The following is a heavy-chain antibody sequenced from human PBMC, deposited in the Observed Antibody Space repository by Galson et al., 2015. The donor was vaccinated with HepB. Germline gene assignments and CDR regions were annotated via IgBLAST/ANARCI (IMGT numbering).Heavy chain of an antibody. J-gene: IGHJ6*02. D-gene: IGHD2-2*01. CDR2: ISSSSSTI. V-gene: IGHV3-48*02. CDR1: GFTFSSYS. CDR3: AREGRYCSSTSCYVRPYYHYYGMDV. Sequence: SLRLSCAASGFTFSSYSMNWVRQAPGKGLEWVSYISSSSSTIYYADSVKGRFTISRDNAKNSLYLQMNSLRDEDTAVYYCAREGRYCSSTSCYVRPYYHYYGMDVWGQGTTVTVSS.